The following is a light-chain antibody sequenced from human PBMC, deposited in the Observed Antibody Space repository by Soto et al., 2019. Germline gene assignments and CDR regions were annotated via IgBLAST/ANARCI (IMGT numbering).Light chain of an antibody. CDR3: QQRSNWRIT. CDR2: GAS. Sequence: DIVLTQSPATLSLSPGERATLSCRASQNVRGYLAWYQQRPGQAPRLLIYGASSRATGIPDRFSGSGSGTDFTLTISSLEPEDFAVYYCQQRSNWRITFGQGTRLEIK. CDR1: QNVRGY. V-gene: IGKV3-11*01. J-gene: IGKJ5*01.